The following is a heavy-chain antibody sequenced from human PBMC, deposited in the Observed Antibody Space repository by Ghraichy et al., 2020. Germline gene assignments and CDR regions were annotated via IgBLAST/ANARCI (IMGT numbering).Heavy chain of an antibody. CDR1: GYKFTDYY. D-gene: IGHD1-26*01. J-gene: IGHJ3*02. CDR2: INPDVGGT. Sequence: ASVKVSCKASGYKFTDYYIHWVRQAPGQGLEWMGRINPDVGGTRFAERFQARVTMTRDTSINTVYMDLTRLTYDDTAVYYCARDLVGLDAFDIWGHGTMVSVSS. CDR3: ARDLVGLDAFDI. V-gene: IGHV1-2*06.